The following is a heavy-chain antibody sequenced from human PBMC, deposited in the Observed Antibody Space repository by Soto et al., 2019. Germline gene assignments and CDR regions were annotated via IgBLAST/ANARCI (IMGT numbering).Heavy chain of an antibody. CDR2: IIRILGIA. CDR1: GCTFSSYT. CDR3: ARDRGTKGSDY. Sequence: QVQLVQSVAEVKKPGSSVKVSCKASGCTFSSYTISWVRQASGQGIEWMGRIIRILGIANYAQKFQGRVTITADKSTSTAYMELSSLRSEDTSVYYCARDRGTKGSDYWGQGTLVTVSS. D-gene: IGHD3-16*01. J-gene: IGHJ4*02. V-gene: IGHV1-69*08.